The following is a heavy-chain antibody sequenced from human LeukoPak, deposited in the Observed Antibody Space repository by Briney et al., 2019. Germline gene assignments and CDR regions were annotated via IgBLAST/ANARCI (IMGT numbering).Heavy chain of an antibody. CDR3: ARSQQLVPHWFDP. D-gene: IGHD6-13*01. Sequence: SETLSLTCTVSGGSISSGGYYWSWIRQHPGKGLEWIGYIYYSGSTYYNPSLKSRVTISVDTSKNQFSLKLSSVTAADTAVYYCARSQQLVPHWFDPWGQGTLVTVSS. V-gene: IGHV4-31*03. CDR1: GGSISSGGYY. J-gene: IGHJ5*02. CDR2: IYYSGST.